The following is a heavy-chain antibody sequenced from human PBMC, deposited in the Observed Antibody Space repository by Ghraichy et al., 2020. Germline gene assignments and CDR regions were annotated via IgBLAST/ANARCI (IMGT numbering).Heavy chain of an antibody. CDR3: AKGERMIVVVIGKFDY. D-gene: IGHD3-22*01. J-gene: IGHJ4*02. Sequence: GGSLRLSCAASGFTFSSYAMSWVRQAPGKGLEWVSAISGSGGSTYYADSVKGRFTISRDNSKNTLYLQMNSLRAEDTAVYYCAKGERMIVVVIGKFDYWGQGTLVTVSS. CDR1: GFTFSSYA. V-gene: IGHV3-23*01. CDR2: ISGSGGST.